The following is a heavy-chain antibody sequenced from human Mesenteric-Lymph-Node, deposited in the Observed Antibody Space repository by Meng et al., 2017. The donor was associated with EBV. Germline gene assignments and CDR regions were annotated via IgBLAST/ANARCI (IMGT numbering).Heavy chain of an antibody. J-gene: IGHJ4*02. CDR1: GFTFSTYI. V-gene: IGHV3-23*04. D-gene: IGHD6-19*01. CDR2: ISISGDTT. CDR3: AKGGWYDD. Sequence: GQVVGSGGGLVQPGGSLRLSCAASGFTFSTYIMTWVRQAPGKGLEWVSAISISGDTTYYADSVKGRFTISRDNSKNTLYLQMNSLRAEDTALYYCAKGGWYDDWGQGTLVTVSS.